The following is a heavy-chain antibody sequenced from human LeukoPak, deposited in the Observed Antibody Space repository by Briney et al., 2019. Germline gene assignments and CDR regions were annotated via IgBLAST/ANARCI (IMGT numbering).Heavy chain of an antibody. Sequence: ASVSVSCTPSGFTFTSYGISWVRQAPGQGVEGVGWISGYNGKTNYAQKFQDRVTMTTDTSTTTAYMELRNLRSDDTAFYYCARDRSSSARENWGQGTLVTVSS. CDR1: GFTFTSYG. CDR2: ISGYNGKT. D-gene: IGHD6-13*01. V-gene: IGHV1-18*01. CDR3: ARDRSSSAREN. J-gene: IGHJ4*02.